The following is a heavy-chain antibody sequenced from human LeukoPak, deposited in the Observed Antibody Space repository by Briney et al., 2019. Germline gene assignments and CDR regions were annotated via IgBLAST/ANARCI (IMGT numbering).Heavy chain of an antibody. Sequence: GSLKLSCKASGYTFTSYGISWVRQAPGQGLEWMGLIRAYNGNTTYAQKRQGRVTMTTDTSTSTAYMELRRLRSDDTAVYYCASSFGVFTFDYWGQGTLVTVSS. CDR3: ASSFGVFTFDY. J-gene: IGHJ4*02. V-gene: IGHV1-18*01. CDR2: IRAYNGNT. D-gene: IGHD2-8*01. CDR1: GYTFTSYG.